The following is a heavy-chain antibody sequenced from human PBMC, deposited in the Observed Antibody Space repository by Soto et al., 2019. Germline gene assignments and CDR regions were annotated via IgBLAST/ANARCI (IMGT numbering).Heavy chain of an antibody. CDR2: IYYSGST. CDR1: GGSISSGGYY. CDR3: ARAHEDYGDYAGAFDI. J-gene: IGHJ3*02. D-gene: IGHD4-17*01. V-gene: IGHV4-31*03. Sequence: QVQLQELGPGLVKPSQTLSLTCTVSGGSISSGGYYWSWIRQHPGKGLEWIGYIYYSGSTYYNPSLKSRVTISVDTSKNQFSLKLSSVTAADTAVYYCARAHEDYGDYAGAFDIWGQGTMVTVSS.